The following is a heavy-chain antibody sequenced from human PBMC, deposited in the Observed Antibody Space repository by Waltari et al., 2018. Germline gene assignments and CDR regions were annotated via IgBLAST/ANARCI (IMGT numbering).Heavy chain of an antibody. CDR1: GGSISRYY. D-gene: IGHD2-2*01. CDR2: IYYSGST. J-gene: IGHJ6*02. V-gene: IGHV4-59*01. CDR3: AREVVVPAARGSYYYYGMDV. Sequence: QVQLQESGPGLVKPSETLSLTCTVPGGSISRYYWSWIRQPPGKGLEWIGYIYYSGSTNYNPSLKSRVTISVDTSKNQFSLKLSSVTAADTAVYYCAREVVVPAARGSYYYYGMDVWGQGTTVTVSS.